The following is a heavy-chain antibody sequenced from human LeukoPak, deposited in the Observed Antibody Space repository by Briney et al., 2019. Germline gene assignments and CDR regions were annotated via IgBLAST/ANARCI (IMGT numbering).Heavy chain of an antibody. Sequence: KPSETLSLTCTVSGGSISSYYWSWIRQPPGKGLEWIGYIYYSGSTNYNPSLKSRVTMSVDTSKNQFSLKLSSVTAADTAVYYCARDGRCSGGSCYSLYYYGMDVWGQGTTVTVSS. J-gene: IGHJ6*02. D-gene: IGHD2-15*01. V-gene: IGHV4-59*12. CDR2: IYYSGST. CDR3: ARDGRCSGGSCYSLYYYGMDV. CDR1: GGSISSYY.